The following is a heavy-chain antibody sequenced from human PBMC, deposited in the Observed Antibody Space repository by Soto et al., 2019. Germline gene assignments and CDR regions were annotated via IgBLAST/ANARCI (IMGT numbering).Heavy chain of an antibody. Sequence: EVQLLESGGGLVQPGGSLRLSCAASGFTFSSYAMSWVRQAPGKGLEWVSAISGSGGSTYYADSVKGRFTISRDNSKNTLYLQMNSLRAEDTAVYYCAKVPLAYCGGDCFRFDYWGQGTLVTVSS. J-gene: IGHJ4*02. CDR3: AKVPLAYCGGDCFRFDY. CDR2: ISGSGGST. V-gene: IGHV3-23*01. CDR1: GFTFSSYA. D-gene: IGHD2-21*02.